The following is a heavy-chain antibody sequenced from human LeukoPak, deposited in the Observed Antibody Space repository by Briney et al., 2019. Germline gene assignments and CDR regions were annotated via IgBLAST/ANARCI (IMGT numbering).Heavy chain of an antibody. V-gene: IGHV2-5*02. CDR2: ISRDDDK. J-gene: IGHJ5*02. CDR3: AHTGSPHGEDWFDP. D-gene: IGHD3-10*01. CDR1: GFSLNTSGAG. Sequence: SGPTLVNPTQTLTLTCAFSGFSLNTSGAGVGWIRQPPGKALEWLALISRDDDKRYTPSLKNRLTITKDTAKNQVVLRMTNMDPVDTATYYCAHTGSPHGEDWFDPWGQGILVTVSS.